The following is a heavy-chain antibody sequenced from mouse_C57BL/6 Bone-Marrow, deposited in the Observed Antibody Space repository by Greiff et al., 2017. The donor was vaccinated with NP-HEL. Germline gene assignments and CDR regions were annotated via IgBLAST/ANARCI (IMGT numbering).Heavy chain of an antibody. CDR2: IYPGDGDT. J-gene: IGHJ1*03. CDR3: ARSPLDYGSSYCYWYFDV. V-gene: IGHV1-82*01. Sequence: QVQLQQSGPELVKPGASVKISCKASGYAFSSSWMNWVKQRPGKGLEWIGRIYPGDGDTNYNGKFKGKATLTADKSSSTAYMQLSSLTSEDSAVYFCARSPLDYGSSYCYWYFDVWGTGTTVTVSS. D-gene: IGHD1-1*01. CDR1: GYAFSSSW.